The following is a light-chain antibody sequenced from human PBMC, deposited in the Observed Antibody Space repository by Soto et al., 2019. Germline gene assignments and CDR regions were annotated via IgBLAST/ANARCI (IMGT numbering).Light chain of an antibody. V-gene: IGKV3-15*01. CDR1: QSVSSN. CDR3: QQYNNWPAAWT. J-gene: IGKJ1*01. CDR2: GAS. Sequence: EIVMTQSPATLSGAPGEIATLSGRASQSVSSNLAWYQQKPGQAPRLLIYGASTRATGIPARFSGSGSGTEFTLTISSLQSEDFAVFYCQQYNNWPAAWTFGQGTKVDIK.